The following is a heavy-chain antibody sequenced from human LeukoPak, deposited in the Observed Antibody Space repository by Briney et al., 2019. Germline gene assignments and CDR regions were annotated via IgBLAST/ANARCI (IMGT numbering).Heavy chain of an antibody. J-gene: IGHJ4*02. Sequence: GGSLRLSCAASGLTLSSAWMHWVRQAPGKGLEWVSAISGSGGSTYYADSVKGRFTISRDNSKNTLYLQMNSLRAEDTAVYYCAKDSRGYYDYVWGSYLRGWGQGTLVTVSS. D-gene: IGHD3-16*02. CDR3: AKDSRGYYDYVWGSYLRG. V-gene: IGHV3-23*01. CDR1: GLTLSSAW. CDR2: ISGSGGST.